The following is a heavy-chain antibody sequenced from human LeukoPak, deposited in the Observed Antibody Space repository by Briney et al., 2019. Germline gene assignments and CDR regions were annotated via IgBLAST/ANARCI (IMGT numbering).Heavy chain of an antibody. V-gene: IGHV4-59*01. CDR3: ARGGAARLHFQN. Sequence: SETLSLTCTVSGGSISTYYWNWIRQPPGKGLEWNGYIYHSGSTNYNPSLQSRVTISVDTSKNQFSLNLNSVTAADTAVYYCARGGAARLHFQNWGQGTLVTVSS. CDR1: GGSISTYY. J-gene: IGHJ1*01. CDR2: IYHSGST. D-gene: IGHD6-6*01.